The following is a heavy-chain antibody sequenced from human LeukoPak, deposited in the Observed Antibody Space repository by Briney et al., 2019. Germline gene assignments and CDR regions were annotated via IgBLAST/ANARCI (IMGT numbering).Heavy chain of an antibody. CDR1: GFTFSSYG. CDR3: AKEYDSGGYGAYFDY. CDR2: IWYDGSNK. Sequence: PGRSLRLSCAASGFTFSSYGMHWVRQAPGKGLEWVAVIWYDGSNKYYADSVKGRFTLSRDNSRNTLDLQMNSLGPEDTAVYYCAKEYDSGGYGAYFDYWGQGTLVTVSS. D-gene: IGHD3-10*01. V-gene: IGHV3-33*06. J-gene: IGHJ4*02.